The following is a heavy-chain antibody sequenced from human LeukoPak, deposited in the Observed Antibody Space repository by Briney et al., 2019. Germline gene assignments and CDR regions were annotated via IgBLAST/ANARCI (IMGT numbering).Heavy chain of an antibody. CDR3: AKDRSCSGSSCNVGS. CDR1: GFTFSSFA. D-gene: IGHD2-2*01. J-gene: IGHJ3*01. CDR2: ISGSGGST. Sequence: GGSLRLSCAASGFTFSSFAMSWVRQAPGKGLEWVSAISGSGGSTFYADSVKGRFTISRDNSKNTLCLQMNGLRAEDTAVYYCAKDRSCSGSSCNVGSWGQGTMVTVSS. V-gene: IGHV3-23*01.